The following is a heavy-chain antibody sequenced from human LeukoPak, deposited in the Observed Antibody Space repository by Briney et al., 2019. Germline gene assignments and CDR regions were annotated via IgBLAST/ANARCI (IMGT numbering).Heavy chain of an antibody. CDR3: ARDRYYYDSSGYTIKGVPDY. Sequence: ASVKVSCKASGYTFTSYGISWVRQAPGQGLEWMGWISAYNGNTNYAQKLQGRVTMTTDTSTSTAYMELRSLRSDDTAVYYCARDRYYYDSSGYTIKGVPDYWGREPWSPSPQ. D-gene: IGHD3-22*01. V-gene: IGHV1-18*01. J-gene: IGHJ4*02. CDR2: ISAYNGNT. CDR1: GYTFTSYG.